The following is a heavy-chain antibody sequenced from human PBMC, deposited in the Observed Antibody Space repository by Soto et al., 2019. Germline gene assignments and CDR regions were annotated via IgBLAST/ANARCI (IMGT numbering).Heavy chain of an antibody. Sequence: EVQLVESGGGLVQPGGSLRLSCAASGFTFSSSWMHWVRQPPGKGLVWVSRINSDGSTTNYADSVKGRFTISRDNAKNKLYLQMTSLRAEDTAVYYCARGTNGWYGYDSRGPGTPVIDSS. CDR2: INSDGSTT. CDR1: GFTFSSSW. V-gene: IGHV3-74*01. J-gene: IGHJ4*02. CDR3: ARGTNGWYGYDS. D-gene: IGHD6-19*01.